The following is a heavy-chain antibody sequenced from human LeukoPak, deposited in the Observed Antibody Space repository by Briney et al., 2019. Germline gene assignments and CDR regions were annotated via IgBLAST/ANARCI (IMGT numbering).Heavy chain of an antibody. D-gene: IGHD2-2*01. CDR2: IYTIGST. CDR1: GGSISSYY. CDR3: ARDMRYCSSTSCSYYYYGMDV. V-gene: IGHV4-4*07. J-gene: IGHJ6*02. Sequence: SETLSLTRTVSGGSISSYYWSWIRQPAGKGLEWIGRIYTIGSTNYNPSLKSRVTMSVDTSKNQFSLKLSSVTAADTAVYYCARDMRYCSSTSCSYYYYGMDVWGQGTTVTVSS.